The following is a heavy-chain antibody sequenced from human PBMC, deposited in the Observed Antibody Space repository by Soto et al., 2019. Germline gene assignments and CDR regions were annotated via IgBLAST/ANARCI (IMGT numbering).Heavy chain of an antibody. CDR2: INSVASYV. J-gene: IGHJ6*02. CDR1: RFAFSSYS. Sequence: QLVDSGGGLVKPGGSLRVSCAASRFAFSSYSMHWVRQAPMKGLEWVASINSVASYVYYADSVEGRFTISRDNAKNSVYLQMNSLRAEDTAVYYCTRDRSSFMRGRIRGPYGGLDVWGQGTTVLVS. CDR3: TRDRSSFMRGRIRGPYGGLDV. V-gene: IGHV3-21*01. D-gene: IGHD3-10*01.